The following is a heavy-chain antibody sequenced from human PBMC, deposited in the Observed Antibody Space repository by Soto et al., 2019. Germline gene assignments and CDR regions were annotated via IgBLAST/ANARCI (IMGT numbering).Heavy chain of an antibody. V-gene: IGHV4-59*08. Sequence: SETLSLTCIVAGGSISSYYSSWIRQPPGKGLEWIGYIYYSGSTNYNPSLKSRVTISVDTSKNQFSLKLSSVTAADTAVYYCAAIASEMAEYYYYYYYMDVWGKGTTVTVSS. CDR3: AAIASEMAEYYYYYYYMDV. D-gene: IGHD2-21*01. CDR2: IYYSGST. J-gene: IGHJ6*03. CDR1: GGSISSYY.